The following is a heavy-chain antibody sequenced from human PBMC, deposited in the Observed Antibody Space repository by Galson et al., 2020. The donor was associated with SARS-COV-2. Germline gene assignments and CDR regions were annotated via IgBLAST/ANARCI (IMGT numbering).Heavy chain of an antibody. Sequence: GGSLRLSCAASGFTFSSYGMHWVRQAPGKGLEWVAVISYDGSNKYYADSVKGRFTISRDNSKNTLYLQMNSLRAEDTAVYYCAKEEIVYMDVWGKGTTVTVSS. CDR2: ISYDGSNK. CDR1: GFTFSSYG. CDR3: AKEEIVYMDV. J-gene: IGHJ6*03. D-gene: IGHD2-15*01. V-gene: IGHV3-30*18.